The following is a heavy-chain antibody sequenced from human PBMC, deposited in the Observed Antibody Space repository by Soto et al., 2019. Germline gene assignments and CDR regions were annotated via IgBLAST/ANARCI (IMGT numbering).Heavy chain of an antibody. CDR3: ARGHWVYDYGDYLVDYFDY. J-gene: IGHJ4*02. D-gene: IGHD4-17*01. CDR2: IYHSGST. CDR1: GGSISSGGYS. Sequence: PSETLSLTCAVSGGSISSGGYSWSWIRQPPGKGLEWIGYIYHSGSTYYNPSLKSRVTISVDRSKNQFSLKLSSVAAADTAVYYCARGHWVYDYGDYLVDYFDYWGQGTLVTVSS. V-gene: IGHV4-30-2*01.